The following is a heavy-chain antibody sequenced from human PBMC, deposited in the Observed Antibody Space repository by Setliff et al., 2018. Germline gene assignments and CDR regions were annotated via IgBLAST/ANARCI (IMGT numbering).Heavy chain of an antibody. D-gene: IGHD6-13*01. CDR2: ISYRGGGT. V-gene: IGHV3-23*01. CDR1: GFTFSSYA. J-gene: IGHJ4*02. CDR3: GKANTGYSSTWLFDY. Sequence: GSLRLSCAASGFTFSSYAMSWVRQAPGKGLEWVSSISYRGGGTSYADSVTGRFTISRSSSKNTLYLQMNSLRAEDTAVYYCGKANTGYSSTWLFDYWGQGTLVTVSS.